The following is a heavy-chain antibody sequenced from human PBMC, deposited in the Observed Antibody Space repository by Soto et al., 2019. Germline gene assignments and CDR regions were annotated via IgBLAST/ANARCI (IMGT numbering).Heavy chain of an antibody. J-gene: IGHJ4*02. Sequence: PGASLKIACKGSGYSFTSYWIGWVRQMPGKGLEWMGIIYPGDSDTRYSPSFQGQVTISADKSISTAYLQWSSLKASDTAMYYCARPEDGYNPSYDYWGQGTLVTVSS. D-gene: IGHD5-12*01. CDR3: ARPEDGYNPSYDY. CDR1: GYSFTSYW. CDR2: IYPGDSDT. V-gene: IGHV5-51*01.